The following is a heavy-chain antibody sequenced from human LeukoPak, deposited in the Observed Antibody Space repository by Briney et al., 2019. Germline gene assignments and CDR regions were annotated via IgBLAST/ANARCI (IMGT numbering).Heavy chain of an antibody. J-gene: IGHJ4*03. CDR2: ITSSSSYI. Sequence: GGSLSPSCAASGFTFTTYTMNWVRQAPGKGLEWVSSITSSSSYIYYADSVKGRVTISRDSAKNSLYLQMNSLRAEDTAVYYCARGHSSSSFDYWGQGTLVTVSS. D-gene: IGHD6-13*01. V-gene: IGHV3-21*06. CDR1: GFTFTTYT. CDR3: ARGHSSSSFDY.